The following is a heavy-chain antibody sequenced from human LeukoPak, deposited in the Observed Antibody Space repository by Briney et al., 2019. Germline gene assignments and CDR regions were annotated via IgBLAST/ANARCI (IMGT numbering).Heavy chain of an antibody. CDR1: GFTFSSYG. CDR2: IWYDGSNK. J-gene: IGHJ4*02. CDR3: AREGDSSSSGCGY. Sequence: GGSLRLSCAASGFTFSSYGMHWVRQAPGKGLEWVAVIWYDGSNKYYADSVKGRFTISRDNSKNTLYLQMNSLRAEDTAVYYCAREGDSSSSGCGYWGQGTLVTVSS. V-gene: IGHV3-33*01. D-gene: IGHD6-6*01.